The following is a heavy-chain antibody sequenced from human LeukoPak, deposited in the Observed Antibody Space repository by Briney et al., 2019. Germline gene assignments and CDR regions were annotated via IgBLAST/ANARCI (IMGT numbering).Heavy chain of an antibody. CDR2: ISSSGSTI. D-gene: IGHD3-22*01. J-gene: IGHJ4*02. Sequence: GGSLRLSCAASGFTFDDYGMSWVRQAPGKGLEWVSYISSSGSTIYYADSVKGRFTISRDNAKNSLYLQMNSLRAEDTAVYYCARDWGSSGYFDYWGQGTLVTVSS. CDR3: ARDWGSSGYFDY. CDR1: GFTFDDYG. V-gene: IGHV3-48*03.